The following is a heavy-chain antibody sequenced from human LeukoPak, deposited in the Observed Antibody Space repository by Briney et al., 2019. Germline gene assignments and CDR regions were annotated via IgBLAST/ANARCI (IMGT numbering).Heavy chain of an antibody. Sequence: GGSLRLSCVASGFTFSSYFMTWVRQAPGEGLEWVSDISGSGSHTYYADSVKGRFTISRDNSKNTLYLQMNSLRVEDTAVYYCATRRSPLDYWRQGTLVTVSS. CDR3: ATRRSPLDY. CDR2: ISGSGSHT. V-gene: IGHV3-23*01. J-gene: IGHJ4*02. CDR1: GFTFSSYF.